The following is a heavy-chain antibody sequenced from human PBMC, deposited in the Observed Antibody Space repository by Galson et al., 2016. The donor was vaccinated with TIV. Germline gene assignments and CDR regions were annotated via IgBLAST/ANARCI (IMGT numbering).Heavy chain of an antibody. J-gene: IGHJ4*02. CDR1: GYRFTNYW. D-gene: IGHD3/OR15-3a*01. V-gene: IGHV5-51*01. CDR2: IYPGDSET. CDR3: ARAFWTGNYFFDF. Sequence: QSGAEVKKSGESLKISCKGSGYRFTNYWIGWVRQMPGKGLEWVAIIYPGDSETRYSPSFQGQVTISADKSFNTAFVQWSSLKASDTAMYYCARAFWTGNYFFDFWGQGTLVTVSS.